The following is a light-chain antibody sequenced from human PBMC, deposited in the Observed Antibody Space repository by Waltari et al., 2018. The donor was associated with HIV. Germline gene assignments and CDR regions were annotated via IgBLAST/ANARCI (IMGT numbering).Light chain of an antibody. Sequence: QSVLTQPPSASGTPGQRVTISCSGSSSNIGSNIVNWYQQLPGTAPKLLIYSNKHVPSGVPDGFSGSKSGTSASLAISGLQSEDEADYYCAAWDDSLNGWVFGGGTKLTVL. CDR1: SSNIGSNI. CDR2: SNK. CDR3: AAWDDSLNGWV. J-gene: IGLJ3*02. V-gene: IGLV1-44*01.